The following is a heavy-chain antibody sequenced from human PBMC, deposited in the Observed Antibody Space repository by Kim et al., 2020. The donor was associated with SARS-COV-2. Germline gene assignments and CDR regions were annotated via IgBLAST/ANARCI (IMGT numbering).Heavy chain of an antibody. V-gene: IGHV3-23*01. J-gene: IGHJ4*02. D-gene: IGHD6-13*01. CDR1: GFTFSNYA. Sequence: GGSLRLSCAASGFTFSNYAMSWVRQPPGKGLEWVSVISGSGDTAFYADSVRGRFTISRDNSKTTLYLQLTSLRAEDTAMYYCGKGNSAHASAPGTDWGQGTLVTVSS. CDR2: ISGSGDTA. CDR3: GKGNSAHASAPGTD.